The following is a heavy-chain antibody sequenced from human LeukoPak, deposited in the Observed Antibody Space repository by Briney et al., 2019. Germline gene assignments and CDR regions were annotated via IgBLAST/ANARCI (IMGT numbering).Heavy chain of an antibody. CDR1: GGSFSGYY. CDR3: ARGYSGYGSPFGY. CDR2: INHSGST. D-gene: IGHD5-12*01. V-gene: IGHV4-34*01. J-gene: IGHJ4*02. Sequence: PSETLSLTCAVYGGSFSGYYWSWIRQPPGKGPEWIGEINHSGSTNYNPSLKSRVTISVDTSKNQFSLKLSSVTAADTAVYYCARGYSGYGSPFGYWGQGTLVTVSS.